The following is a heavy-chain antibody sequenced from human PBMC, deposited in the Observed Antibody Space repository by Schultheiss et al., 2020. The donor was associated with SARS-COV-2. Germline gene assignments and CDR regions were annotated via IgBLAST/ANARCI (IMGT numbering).Heavy chain of an antibody. CDR2: INPNSGGT. J-gene: IGHJ6*02. CDR1: GYTFTGYY. CDR3: ARDGVVPGGYYYYGMDV. V-gene: IGHV1-2*02. Sequence: ASVKVSCKASGYTFTGYYMHWVRQAPGQGLEWMGWINPNSGGTNYAQKFQGRVTMTRDTSISTAYMELSRLRSDDTAVYYCARDGVVPGGYYYYGMDVWGQGTTVTVSS. D-gene: IGHD2-2*01.